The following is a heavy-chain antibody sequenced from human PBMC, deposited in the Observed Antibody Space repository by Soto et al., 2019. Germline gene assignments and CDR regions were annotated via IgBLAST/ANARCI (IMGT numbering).Heavy chain of an antibody. V-gene: IGHV4-39*01. CDR1: GGSISSSSYY. CDR3: ARWEGCSGGSCYGARSGYFDL. J-gene: IGHJ2*01. CDR2: IYYSGST. D-gene: IGHD2-15*01. Sequence: SETLSFTCTVSGGSISSSSYYWGWIRQPPGKGLEWIGSIYYSGSTYYNPSLKSRVTISVDTSKNQFSLKLSSVTAADTAVYYCARWEGCSGGSCYGARSGYFDLWGRGTLVTVSS.